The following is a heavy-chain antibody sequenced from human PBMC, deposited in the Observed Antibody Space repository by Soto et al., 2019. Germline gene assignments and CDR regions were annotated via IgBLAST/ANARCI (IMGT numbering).Heavy chain of an antibody. CDR1: GFTVSGKD. CDR3: ARDGGWYAGLDP. CDR2: IYSGGST. J-gene: IGHJ5*02. V-gene: IGHV3-53*01. D-gene: IGHD6-19*01. Sequence: GGSLRLSCGASGFTVSGKDMSWVRQAPGKGLEWVSVIYSGGSTNYADSVKGRFTVSRDNSKNMLYLQMNSLRAEDTAVYYCARDGGWYAGLDPWGQGTLVTVSS.